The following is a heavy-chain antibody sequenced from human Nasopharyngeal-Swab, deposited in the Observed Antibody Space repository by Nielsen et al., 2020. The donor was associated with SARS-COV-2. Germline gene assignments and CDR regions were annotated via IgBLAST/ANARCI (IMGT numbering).Heavy chain of an antibody. J-gene: IGHJ4*02. Sequence: SVKVSCKASGGTFSSYAISWVRQAPGQGLEWMGGIIPIFGTANYVQKFQDRVTITADKSTSTAYMELSSLRSEDTAVYYCARGSGAGNFDWFFGYWGQGTLVTVSS. CDR2: IIPIFGTA. CDR1: GGTFSSYA. V-gene: IGHV1-69*06. CDR3: ARGSGAGNFDWFFGY. D-gene: IGHD3-9*01.